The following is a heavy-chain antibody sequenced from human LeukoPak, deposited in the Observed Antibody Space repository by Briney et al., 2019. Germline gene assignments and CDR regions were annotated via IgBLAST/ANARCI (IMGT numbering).Heavy chain of an antibody. Sequence: GGSLRLSCAASGFTFSSYSMNWVRQAPGKGLEWVSSISSSSSYIYYADSVKGRFTISRDNSKNTLYLQMNSLRAEDTAVYYCAGHHYYYYYGMDVWGQGTTVTVSS. CDR3: AGHHYYYYYGMDV. CDR1: GFTFSSYS. J-gene: IGHJ6*02. V-gene: IGHV3-21*01. CDR2: ISSSSSYI.